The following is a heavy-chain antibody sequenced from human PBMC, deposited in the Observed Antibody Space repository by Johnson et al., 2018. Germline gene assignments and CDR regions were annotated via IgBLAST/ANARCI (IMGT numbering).Heavy chain of an antibody. V-gene: IGHV3-33*01. CDR2: IWYDGSDI. J-gene: IGHJ6*02. D-gene: IGHD5-12*01. Sequence: QVQLVESGGGVVQXGKSLRLYCAASGFTFSSNNMHWVRQAPGKGLEWVAVIWYDGSDIYYSDSVKGRFTICRDNSKNTLYLEMNSLRAEETAVYYCARGVDDYNYYYGMDIWGQVTTVTVSS. CDR3: ARGVDDYNYYYGMDI. CDR1: GFTFSSNN.